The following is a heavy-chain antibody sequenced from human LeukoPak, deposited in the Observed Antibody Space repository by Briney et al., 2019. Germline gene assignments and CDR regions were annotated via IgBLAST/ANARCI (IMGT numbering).Heavy chain of an antibody. CDR3: ARATATIPSAFDY. CDR1: GYTFTGYY. CDR2: INPNSGGT. J-gene: IGHJ4*02. V-gene: IGHV1-2*06. D-gene: IGHD2-2*02. Sequence: ASVKVPCKASGYTFTGYYMHWVRQAPGQGLEWMGRINPNSGGTNYAQKFQGRVTMTRDTSISTAYMELSRLRSDDTAVYYCARATATIPSAFDYWGQGTLVTVS.